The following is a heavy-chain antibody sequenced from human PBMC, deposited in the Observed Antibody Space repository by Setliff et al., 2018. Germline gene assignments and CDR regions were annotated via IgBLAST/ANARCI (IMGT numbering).Heavy chain of an antibody. CDR1: GFTFSSHG. V-gene: IGHV3-48*01. D-gene: IGHD3-22*01. J-gene: IGHJ3*01. Sequence: LRLSCVASGFTFSSHGMTWVRLAPGKGLEWISYISTSSSTIYYADSVKGRFTISRDNANHTLYLQMNSLRAEDTAVYYCASGLERGGYYESCGALGLDLFDVWGQGTMVTVSS. CDR2: ISTSSSTI. CDR3: ASGLERGGYYESCGALGLDLFDV.